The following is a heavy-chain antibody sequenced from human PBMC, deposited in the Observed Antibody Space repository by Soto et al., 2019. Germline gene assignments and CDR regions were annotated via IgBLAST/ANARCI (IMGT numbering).Heavy chain of an antibody. V-gene: IGHV3-33*01. CDR1: GFTFSSYG. J-gene: IGHJ6*03. Sequence: PGGSLRLSCAASGFTFSSYGMHWVRQAPGKGLEWVAVTWYDGSNKYYADSVKGRFTISRDNSKNTLYLQMNSLRAEDTAVYYCARPPWGYSYGLCALDVWGKGTTVTVS. CDR3: ARPPWGYSYGLCALDV. D-gene: IGHD5-18*01. CDR2: TWYDGSNK.